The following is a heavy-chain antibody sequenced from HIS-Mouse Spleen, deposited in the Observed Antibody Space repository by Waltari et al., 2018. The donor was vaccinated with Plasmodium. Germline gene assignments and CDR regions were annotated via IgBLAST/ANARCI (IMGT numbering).Heavy chain of an antibody. CDR3: ARSLGIASSYWYFDL. CDR2: IYHSGST. Sequence: QVQLQESGPGLVKPSETLSLTCTVSGYSISSGYYWGWIRQPPGKGLDWIGSIYHSGSTYYNPSLKSRVTISVDTSKNQFSLKLSSVTAADTAVYYCARSLGIASSYWYFDLWGRGTLVTVSS. J-gene: IGHJ2*01. D-gene: IGHD2-15*01. CDR1: GYSISSGYY. V-gene: IGHV4-38-2*02.